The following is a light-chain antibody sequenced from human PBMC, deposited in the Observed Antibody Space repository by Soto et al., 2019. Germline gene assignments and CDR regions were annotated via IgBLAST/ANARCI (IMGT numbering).Light chain of an antibody. V-gene: IGKV3-20*01. Sequence: EIVLTQSPGTLSLSTGERATLSCRASQSVSSSYLAWYQQKPGQAPRLLIYGASSRATGIPDRFSGSGSGTDFTLTISRLEPEDFAVYYCQQYGSSPRELTFGGGTKVEIK. CDR1: QSVSSSY. J-gene: IGKJ4*01. CDR2: GAS. CDR3: QQYGSSPRELT.